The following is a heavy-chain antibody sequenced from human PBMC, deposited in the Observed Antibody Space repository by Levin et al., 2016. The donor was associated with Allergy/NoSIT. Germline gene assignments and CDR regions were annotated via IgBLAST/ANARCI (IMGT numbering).Heavy chain of an antibody. Sequence: SETLSLTCTVSGGSISSYYWSWIRQPPGKGLEWIGYIYYSGSTNYNPSLKSRVTISVDTSKNQFSLKLSSVTAADTAVYYCARHGWFVAGTPDAFDIWGQGTMVTVSS. J-gene: IGHJ3*02. CDR2: IYYSGST. D-gene: IGHD6-19*01. V-gene: IGHV4-59*08. CDR1: GGSISSYY. CDR3: ARHGWFVAGTPDAFDI.